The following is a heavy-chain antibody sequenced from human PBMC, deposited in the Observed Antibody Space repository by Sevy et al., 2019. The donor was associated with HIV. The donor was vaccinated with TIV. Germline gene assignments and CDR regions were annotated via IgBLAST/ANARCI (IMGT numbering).Heavy chain of an antibody. J-gene: IGHJ6*02. CDR2: IKQDGSEK. CDR1: GFTLRDHW. V-gene: IGHV3-7*01. D-gene: IGHD3-3*01. Sequence: GGSLRLSCTASGFTLRDHWMTWVRQAPGQGLQWVANIKQDGSEKYYVDSVKGRFTISRDNAKKSLYLQMNSQRAEDTAVYYCTRDKTILEGRYGMDVWGQGTTVTVSS. CDR3: TRDKTILEGRYGMDV.